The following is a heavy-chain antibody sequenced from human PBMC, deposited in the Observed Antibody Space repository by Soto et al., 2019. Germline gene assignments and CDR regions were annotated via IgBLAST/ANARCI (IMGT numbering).Heavy chain of an antibody. J-gene: IGHJ4*02. CDR2: NIPIFGTA. Sequence: QVQLVQSGAEVKKPGSSVKVSCKASGGTFSSYSINWVRQAPGPGLEWMGENIPIFGTANYEEKFQGRVTNTADESTSTVYMELSSLTSEDTAVYYCARDGGRHSGGIDYWGQGTLVTVSS. CDR1: GGTFSSYS. D-gene: IGHD1-26*01. CDR3: ARDGGRHSGGIDY. V-gene: IGHV1-69*01.